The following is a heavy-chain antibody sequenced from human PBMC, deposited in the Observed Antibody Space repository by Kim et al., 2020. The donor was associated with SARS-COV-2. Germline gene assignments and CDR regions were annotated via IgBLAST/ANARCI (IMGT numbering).Heavy chain of an antibody. CDR2: ISSTSAFK. D-gene: IGHD3-10*01. CDR1: GFTFNTFS. V-gene: IGHV3-21*06. J-gene: IGHJ6*02. CDR3: ARVVPETLVRGSLGYGEKYHYNGIDV. Sequence: GGSLRLSCAASGFTFNTFSLTWVRLAPGKGLEWVSFISSTSAFKYYRDSVRGRFTISRDNAKNSLFLQMSSLRAEDTAVYYCARVVPETLVRGSLGYGEKYHYNGIDVWGQGTTVIVSS.